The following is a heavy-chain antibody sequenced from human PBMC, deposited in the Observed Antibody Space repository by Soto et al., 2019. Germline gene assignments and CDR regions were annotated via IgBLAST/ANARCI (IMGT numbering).Heavy chain of an antibody. CDR1: GFTFSSYA. V-gene: IGHV3-23*01. CDR3: AKGEGRRWIQLWYFEY. Sequence: EVQLLESGGGLVQPGGSLRLSCAASGFTFSSYAMSWVRQAPGKGLEWVSAISGSGGSTYYADSVKGRFTISRDNSKNTLYLQMNSLRAEDRAVYYCAKGEGRRWIQLWYFEYWGQGTLVTVSS. D-gene: IGHD5-18*01. CDR2: ISGSGGST. J-gene: IGHJ4*02.